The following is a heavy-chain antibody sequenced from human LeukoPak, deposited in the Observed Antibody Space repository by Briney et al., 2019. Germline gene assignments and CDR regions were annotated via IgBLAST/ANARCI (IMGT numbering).Heavy chain of an antibody. J-gene: IGHJ5*02. V-gene: IGHV1-18*01. CDR2: ISAYNGNT. Sequence: GASVKLSCKASGYTFTSYGISWVRQAPGQGLEWMGWISAYNGNTNYAQKLQGRVTMTTDSSTSTAYMELSSLRSEDTAVYYCARGEQYCSSTSCSPGGWFDPWGQGTLVTVSS. CDR1: GYTFTSYG. CDR3: ARGEQYCSSTSCSPGGWFDP. D-gene: IGHD2-2*01.